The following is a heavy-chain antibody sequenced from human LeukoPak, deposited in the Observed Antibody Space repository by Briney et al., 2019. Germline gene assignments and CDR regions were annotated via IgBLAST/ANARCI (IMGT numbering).Heavy chain of an antibody. CDR3: ARDIYDSSGLDAFDI. V-gene: IGHV4-4*07. D-gene: IGHD3-22*01. Sequence: NPSETLSLTCTVSGGSISNHYWSWIRQPAGKELEWIGRIYNSGSTNYNPSLKSRVTMSVDTYKNQFSLKLSSVTAADTAVYCCARDIYDSSGLDAFDIWGQGTMVTVSS. CDR1: GGSISNHY. J-gene: IGHJ3*02. CDR2: IYNSGST.